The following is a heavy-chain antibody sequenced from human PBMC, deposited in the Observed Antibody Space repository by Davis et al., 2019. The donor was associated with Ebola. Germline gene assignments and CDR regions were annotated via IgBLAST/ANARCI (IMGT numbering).Heavy chain of an antibody. CDR2: IYYSGST. CDR1: GGSISSSSHY. D-gene: IGHD1-1*01. CDR3: ARPGYRNWFDP. Sequence: MPSETLSLTCTVSGGSISSSSHYWGWIRQPPGKGLEWIGSIYYSGSTYYNPSLKSRVTISVDTSKNQFSLKLSSVTAADTAVYYCARPGYRNWFDPWGQGTLVTVSS. V-gene: IGHV4-39*01. J-gene: IGHJ5*02.